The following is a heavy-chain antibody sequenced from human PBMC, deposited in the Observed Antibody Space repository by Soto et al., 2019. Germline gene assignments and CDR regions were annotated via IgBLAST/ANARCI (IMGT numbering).Heavy chain of an antibody. CDR3: ARDGCSSTSCYIGYYYGMDV. CDR2: IYTSGST. J-gene: IGHJ6*02. V-gene: IGHV4-4*07. CDR1: GGSISSYY. Sequence: QVQLQESGPGLVKPSETLSLTCTVSGGSISSYYWSWIRQPAGKGLEWIGRIYTSGSTNYNPSLKSRVTMSVGTSKNQFSLKLSSVTAADTAVYYCARDGCSSTSCYIGYYYGMDVWGQGTTVTVSS. D-gene: IGHD2-2*02.